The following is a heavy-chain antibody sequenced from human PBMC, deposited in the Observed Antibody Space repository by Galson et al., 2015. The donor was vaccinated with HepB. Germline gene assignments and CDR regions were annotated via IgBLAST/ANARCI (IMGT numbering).Heavy chain of an antibody. J-gene: IGHJ4*02. V-gene: IGHV3-23*01. D-gene: IGHD2-8*01. CDR3: GRGTYAFGN. CDR1: GFTFIDYA. Sequence: SLRLSCAASGFTFIDYAMTWVRQAPGRGLKWVSSVSRSGDSIYYADFVKGRFIISRDNFKNTLYLQMNSLSAEDTAVYYCGRGTYAFGNWGQGTLVTVSS. CDR2: VSRSGDSI.